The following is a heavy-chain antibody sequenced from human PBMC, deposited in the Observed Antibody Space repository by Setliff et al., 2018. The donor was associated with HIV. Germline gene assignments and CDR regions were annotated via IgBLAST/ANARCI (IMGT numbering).Heavy chain of an antibody. CDR2: IYTGGST. CDR3: ARTEEWWRPFDY. V-gene: IGHV3-66*02. D-gene: IGHD2-8*01. J-gene: IGHJ4*02. Sequence: GESLKISCAASGFTVSTNYMSWVRQAPGKGLEWVSIIYTGGSTYYADSVEGRFTISRDNSKNTLYLQMNSLRAEDTAVYYCARTEEWWRPFDYWGQGTLVTVSS. CDR1: GFTVSTNY.